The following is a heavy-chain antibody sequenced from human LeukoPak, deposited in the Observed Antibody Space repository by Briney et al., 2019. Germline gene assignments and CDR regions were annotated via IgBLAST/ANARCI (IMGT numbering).Heavy chain of an antibody. CDR2: IYYSGST. J-gene: IGHJ4*02. CDR1: GGSISSYY. V-gene: IGHV4-59*08. D-gene: IGHD3-22*01. Sequence: SETLSLTCTVSGGSISSYYWSWIRQPPGKGLEWIGYIYYSGSTNYNPSLKSRVTISVDTSKNQFSLKLSSVTAADTAVYYCATPPGYYDSNYWGQGTLVTVSS. CDR3: ATPPGYYDSNY.